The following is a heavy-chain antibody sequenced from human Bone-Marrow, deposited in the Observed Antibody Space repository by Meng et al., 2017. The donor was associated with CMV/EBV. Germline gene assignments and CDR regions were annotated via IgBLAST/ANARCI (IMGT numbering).Heavy chain of an antibody. Sequence: SETLSLTCTVSGGSISSSSFYWGWIRQPPGKGLEWIGSIYYSGSTYYNPSLKSRVTISVDTSKNQFSLKLSSVTAADTSVYYCARGGDYWGQGTLVTVSS. CDR1: GGSISSSSFY. CDR3: ARGGDY. CDR2: IYYSGST. V-gene: IGHV4-39*07. D-gene: IGHD3-16*01. J-gene: IGHJ4*02.